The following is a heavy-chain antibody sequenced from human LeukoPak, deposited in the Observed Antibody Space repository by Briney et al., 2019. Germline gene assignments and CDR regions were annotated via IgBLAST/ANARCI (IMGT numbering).Heavy chain of an antibody. CDR2: IYYSGST. V-gene: IGHV4-59*01. D-gene: IGHD3-3*01. Sequence: SQTLSLTCTVSGGSISSYYWSWIRQPPGKGLEWIGYIYYSGSTNYNPSLKSRVTISVDTSKNQFSLKLSSVTAADTAVYYCARVFTDFWSGNYFDYWGQGTLVTVSS. CDR3: ARVFTDFWSGNYFDY. CDR1: GGSISSYY. J-gene: IGHJ4*02.